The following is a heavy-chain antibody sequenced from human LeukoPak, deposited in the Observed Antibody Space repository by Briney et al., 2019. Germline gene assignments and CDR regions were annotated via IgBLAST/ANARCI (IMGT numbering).Heavy chain of an antibody. V-gene: IGHV5-51*01. CDR3: ARRRDLYSGSYYPFDY. J-gene: IGHJ4*02. D-gene: IGHD1-26*01. Sequence: GASLQISCKGSGSIFTNYWIGWVRQLPGKGLKWMGIIYPGDSDAKYSPSFQGQVTISADKSISTAYLQWSSLKASDTAMYYCARRRDLYSGSYYPFDYWGQGTLVTVSS. CDR1: GSIFTNYW. CDR2: IYPGDSDA.